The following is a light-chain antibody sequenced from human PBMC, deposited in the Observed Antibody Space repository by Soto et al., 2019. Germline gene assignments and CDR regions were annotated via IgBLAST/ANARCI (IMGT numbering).Light chain of an antibody. CDR3: SSYAGSNTEV. Sequence: QSALPPPPSASGSPGQSVTISCTGTSSDVGGYNYVSWYQQHPGKAPKLMIYEVSKRPSGVPDRFSGAKSGNTASLTVSGLQAEDEADYYCSSYAGSNTEVFGPGTKVTVL. CDR1: SSDVGGYNY. V-gene: IGLV2-8*01. J-gene: IGLJ1*01. CDR2: EVS.